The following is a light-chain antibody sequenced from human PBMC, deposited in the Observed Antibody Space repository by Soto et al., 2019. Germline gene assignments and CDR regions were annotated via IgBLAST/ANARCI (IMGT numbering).Light chain of an antibody. Sequence: QSALTQPASVSGSPGQSITISCTGTSSDVGLYNYVSWYQQDPGKVPKLMISEVSKRPSGVSNRFSGSKSGNTASLTISGLQAEDEADYYCSSYTTTHSVVFGEGTKLTVL. CDR2: EVS. CDR3: SSYTTTHSVV. V-gene: IGLV2-14*01. CDR1: SSDVGLYNY. J-gene: IGLJ2*01.